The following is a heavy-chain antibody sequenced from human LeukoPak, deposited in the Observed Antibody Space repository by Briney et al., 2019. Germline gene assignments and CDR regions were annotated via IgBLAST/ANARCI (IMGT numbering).Heavy chain of an antibody. Sequence: GGSLRLSCTASGFTFGDYAMSWFRQAPGKGLEWVGFIRSKAYGGTTEYAASVKGRFTISRDDSKSIAYLQMNSLKTEDTAVYYCTRAHGDYYAKGYYFDYWGQGTLVTVSS. D-gene: IGHD4-17*01. CDR3: TRAHGDYYAKGYYFDY. CDR1: GFTFGDYA. J-gene: IGHJ4*02. CDR2: IRSKAYGGTT. V-gene: IGHV3-49*03.